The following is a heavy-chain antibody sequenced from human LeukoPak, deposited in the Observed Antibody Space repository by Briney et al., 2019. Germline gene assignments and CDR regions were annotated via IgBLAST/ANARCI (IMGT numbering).Heavy chain of an antibody. CDR2: ISSNGGST. CDR3: ARDGWFGELLQTGGFLDY. V-gene: IGHV3-64*04. D-gene: IGHD3-10*01. J-gene: IGHJ4*02. Sequence: GGSLRLSCSASGFTFSNYYMHWVRQAPGKGLEYVSLISSNGGSTYYADSVKGRFSISRDNSKNTLYLQMNSLRAEDTAVYYCARDGWFGELLQTGGFLDYWGQGTLVTVSS. CDR1: GFTFSNYY.